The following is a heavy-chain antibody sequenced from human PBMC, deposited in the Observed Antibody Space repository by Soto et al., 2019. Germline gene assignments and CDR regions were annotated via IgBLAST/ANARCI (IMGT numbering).Heavy chain of an antibody. CDR3: AKDNSGLIVRGVMNY. CDR1: GFTFDDYD. V-gene: IGHV3-9*01. Sequence: EVQLVESGGGLVQPGRSLILSCVASGFTFDDYDMHWVRQAPGKGLEWVSGISWNSGSIGYADSVKGRFTISRDNAKKSLYRQINRLRAEDTALYYCAKDNSGLIVRGVMNYWGQGTLVSVSS. D-gene: IGHD3-10*01. CDR2: ISWNSGSI. J-gene: IGHJ4*02.